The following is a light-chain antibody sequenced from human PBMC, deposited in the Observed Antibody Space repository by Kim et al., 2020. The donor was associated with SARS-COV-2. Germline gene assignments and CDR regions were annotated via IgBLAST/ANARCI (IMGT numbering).Light chain of an antibody. J-gene: IGLJ3*02. CDR2: EDN. CDR1: SGSSASND. Sequence: GKTVTISGTRSSGSSASNDVQWYQQRPGSSPTTVIDEDNQRPSGVPDRFSGSIDSSSNSASLTISGLTTEDEADYYCQSYASSSRVFGGGTQLTVL. CDR3: QSYASSSRV. V-gene: IGLV6-57*01.